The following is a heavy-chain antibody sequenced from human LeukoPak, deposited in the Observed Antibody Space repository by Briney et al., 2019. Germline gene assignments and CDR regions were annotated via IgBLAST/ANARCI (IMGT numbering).Heavy chain of an antibody. CDR1: GFTFSSYS. CDR3: ARGCYYDSSGYSLDQH. Sequence: PGGSLRLSCAASGFTFSSYSMNWVRQAPGKGLEWVTSISSSSSYIYYADSVKGRFTISRDNAKNSLCLQMNSLRAEDTAVYYCARGCYYDSSGYSLDQHWGQGTLVTVSS. CDR2: ISSSSSYI. J-gene: IGHJ1*01. D-gene: IGHD3-22*01. V-gene: IGHV3-21*01.